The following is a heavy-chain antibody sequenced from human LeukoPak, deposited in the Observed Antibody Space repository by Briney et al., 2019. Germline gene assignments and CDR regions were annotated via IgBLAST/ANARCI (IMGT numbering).Heavy chain of an antibody. CDR1: GFTFSSYW. CDR2: INSDGSST. V-gene: IGHV3-74*01. J-gene: IGHJ4*02. D-gene: IGHD3-22*01. CDR3: ARATYYYDSSGYGIDY. Sequence: GGSLRLSCAASGFTFSSYWMHWVRQAPGKGLVWVSRINSDGSSTGYADSVKGRFTISRDNAKNTLYLQMNSLRAEDTAVYYCARATYYYDSSGYGIDYWGQGTLVTVSS.